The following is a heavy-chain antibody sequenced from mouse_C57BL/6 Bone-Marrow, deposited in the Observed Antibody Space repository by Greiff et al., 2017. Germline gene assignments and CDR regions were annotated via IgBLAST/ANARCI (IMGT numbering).Heavy chain of an antibody. D-gene: IGHD2-4*01. J-gene: IGHJ3*01. CDR2: IDPENGDT. Sequence: EVKLQQSGAELVRPGASVKLSCTASGFNIKDDYMHWVKQRPEQGLEWIGWIDPENGDTEYASKFQGKATITADNSSNTAYLQLSSLTSEDTAVYYCTPYDYEGPWFAYWGQGTLVTVSA. CDR3: TPYDYEGPWFAY. V-gene: IGHV14-4*01. CDR1: GFNIKDDY.